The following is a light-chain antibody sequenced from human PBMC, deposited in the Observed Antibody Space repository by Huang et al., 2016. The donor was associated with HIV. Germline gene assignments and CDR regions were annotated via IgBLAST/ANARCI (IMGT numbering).Light chain of an antibody. Sequence: EIVLAQSPGTLSLSPGERATLSCRASQSVSSNYLAWYQQKFGQAPRLLIYGAARRATGIPYRFSGSGSGTDFTLTISRLEPEDFAVYYCQQYEKSPETFGQGTKVEIK. V-gene: IGKV3-20*01. CDR3: QQYEKSPET. CDR1: QSVSSNY. CDR2: GAA. J-gene: IGKJ1*01.